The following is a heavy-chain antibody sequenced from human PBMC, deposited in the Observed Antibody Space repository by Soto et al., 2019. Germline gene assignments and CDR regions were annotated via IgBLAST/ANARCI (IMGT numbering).Heavy chain of an antibody. J-gene: IGHJ6*03. CDR1: GFTFSSYS. CDR2: ISSGSSTI. CDR3: TRSAYMDV. Sequence: EVQLVESGGGLVQPGGSLRLSCAASGFTFSSYSMNWVRQAPGKGLEWVSYISSGSSTIYYADSVKGRFTISRDNAKNSLYLQMDSLRAEDTAVYYATRSAYMDVWGTGTTVTVS. V-gene: IGHV3-48*01. D-gene: IGHD2-2*01.